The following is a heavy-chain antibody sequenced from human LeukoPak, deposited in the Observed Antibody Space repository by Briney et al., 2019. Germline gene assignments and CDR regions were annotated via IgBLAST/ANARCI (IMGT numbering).Heavy chain of an antibody. CDR3: ARALPYGSGRDYYMDV. D-gene: IGHD3-10*01. CDR1: GGSISSYY. CDR2: IYYSGST. Sequence: SETLSLTCTVSGGSISSYYWSWIRQPPGKGLEWIGYIYYSGSTNYNPSLKSRVTISVDTSKNQFSLKLSSVTAADTAVYYCARALPYGSGRDYYMDVWGKGTTVTVSS. V-gene: IGHV4-59*01. J-gene: IGHJ6*03.